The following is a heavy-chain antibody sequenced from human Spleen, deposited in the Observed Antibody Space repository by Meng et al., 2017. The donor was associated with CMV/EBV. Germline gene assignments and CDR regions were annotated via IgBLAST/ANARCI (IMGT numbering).Heavy chain of an antibody. V-gene: IGHV3-48*03. CDR3: TRERRGQWLVLNGMDV. J-gene: IGHJ6*02. CDR2: ISSSGSTI. Sequence: GGSLRLSCAASGFTLSSYEMNWVRQAPGKGLEWVSYISSSGSTIYYADSVKGRFTISRDNAKNSLYLQMNSLRAEDTAVYYCTRERRGQWLVLNGMDVWGQGTTVTVSS. CDR1: GFTLSSYE. D-gene: IGHD6-19*01.